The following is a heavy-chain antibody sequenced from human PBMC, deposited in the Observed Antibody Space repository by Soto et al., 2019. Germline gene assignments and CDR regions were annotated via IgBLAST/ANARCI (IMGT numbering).Heavy chain of an antibody. CDR1: GGSISSGGYS. CDR2: IYHIGST. Sequence: QLQLQESGSGLVKPSQTLSLTCAVSGGSISSGGYSWSWIRQPGKGLEWIGYIYHIGSTYYNPSLKSRVTISVDRSKNQFSLKLSSVTAADTAVYYCARVPGPWGQGTLVTVSS. D-gene: IGHD7-27*01. V-gene: IGHV4-30-2*01. CDR3: ARVPGP. J-gene: IGHJ5*02.